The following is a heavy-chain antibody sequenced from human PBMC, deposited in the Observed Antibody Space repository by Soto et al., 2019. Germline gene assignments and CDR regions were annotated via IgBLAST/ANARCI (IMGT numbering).Heavy chain of an antibody. CDR2: IWYDGSNK. CDR3: ARGEIQLWFDPTAASPDLSDYYYGMDV. J-gene: IGHJ6*02. Sequence: GGSLRLSCAASGFTFSSYGMHWVRQAPGKGLEWVAVIWYDGSNKYYADSVKGRFTISRDNSKNTLYLQMNSLRAEDTAVYYCARGEIQLWFDPTAASPDLSDYYYGMDVWGQGTTVTVPS. V-gene: IGHV3-33*01. D-gene: IGHD5-18*01. CDR1: GFTFSSYG.